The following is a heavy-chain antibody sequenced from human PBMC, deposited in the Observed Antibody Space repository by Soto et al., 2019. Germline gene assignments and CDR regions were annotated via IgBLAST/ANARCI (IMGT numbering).Heavy chain of an antibody. J-gene: IGHJ4*02. CDR2: ISYSGST. Sequence: PSETLSLTCTVSGGSISSGSYYWGWIRQPPGKGLEWIGSISYSGSTYYNPSLKSRVTISVDTSKNQFSLKLSSVTAADTAVYYCARHWFEWYYYDSSGRTFDYWGQGTLVTVSS. V-gene: IGHV4-39*01. D-gene: IGHD3-22*01. CDR3: ARHWFEWYYYDSSGRTFDY. CDR1: GGSISSGSYY.